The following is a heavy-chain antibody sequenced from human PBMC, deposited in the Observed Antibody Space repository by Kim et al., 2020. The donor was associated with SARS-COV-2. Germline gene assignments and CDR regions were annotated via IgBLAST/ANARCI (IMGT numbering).Heavy chain of an antibody. D-gene: IGHD3-22*01. CDR1: GYTFTSYY. CDR2: INPSGGST. V-gene: IGHV1-46*01. Sequence: ASVKVSCKASGYTFTSYYMHWVRQAPGQGLEWMGIINPSGGSTSYAQKFQGRVTMTRDTSTSTVYMELSSLRSEDTAVYYCATWDEGGYYYDSSGYYFDYWGQGTLVTVSS. CDR3: ATWDEGGYYYDSSGYYFDY. J-gene: IGHJ4*02.